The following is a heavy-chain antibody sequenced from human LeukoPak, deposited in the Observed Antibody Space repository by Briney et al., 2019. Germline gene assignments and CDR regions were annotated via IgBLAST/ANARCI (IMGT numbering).Heavy chain of an antibody. CDR2: ISSSGSTI. Sequence: GGSLRLSCAASAFTFSSYEMNWVRQAPGNGLEWVSYISSSGSTIYYTDSVNGRFTISRDNAKDSLYLQMNSLKAEDTAVYYCARGSGTIFGVVIIRGMDVWGQGTTVTVSS. V-gene: IGHV3-48*03. J-gene: IGHJ6*02. CDR1: AFTFSSYE. D-gene: IGHD3-3*01. CDR3: ARGSGTIFGVVIIRGMDV.